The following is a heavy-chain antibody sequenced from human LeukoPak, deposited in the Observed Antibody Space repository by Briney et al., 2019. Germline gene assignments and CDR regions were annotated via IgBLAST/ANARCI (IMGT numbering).Heavy chain of an antibody. Sequence: GGSLRLSCAASGFTFDDYGMNWVRQAPGKGLEWVSFISTSSSYIYYADSVKGRFTVSRDNARNSLYLEMDSLRAADTAVYYCARADLRYFDRAPFDFWGQGTLVTVSS. D-gene: IGHD3-9*01. J-gene: IGHJ4*02. CDR1: GFTFDDYG. CDR2: ISTSSSYI. CDR3: ARADLRYFDRAPFDF. V-gene: IGHV3-21*01.